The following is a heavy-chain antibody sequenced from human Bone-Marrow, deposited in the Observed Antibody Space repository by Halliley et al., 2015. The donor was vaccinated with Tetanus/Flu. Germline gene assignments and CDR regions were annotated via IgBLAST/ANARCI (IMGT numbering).Heavy chain of an antibody. CDR2: IGGNGGNR. CDR1: GFTFSTYA. Sequence: SLRLSCAASGFTFSTYAMSWVRQAPGKGLGWVSNIGGNGGNRVFADSVKGRFTDYRDNFKKTLYLQMDNPRGEDTAFYYCAKGHDYGDNAFAYWGQGTLVTVSS. D-gene: IGHD5-12*01. V-gene: IGHV3-23*01. CDR3: AKGHDYGDNAFAY. J-gene: IGHJ4*02.